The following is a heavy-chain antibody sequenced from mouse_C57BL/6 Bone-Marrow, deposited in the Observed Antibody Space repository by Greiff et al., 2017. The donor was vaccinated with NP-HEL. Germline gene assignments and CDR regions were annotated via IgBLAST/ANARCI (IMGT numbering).Heavy chain of an antibody. CDR1: GFTFSSYA. CDR3: AKLVDY. V-gene: IGHV5-4*03. Sequence: EVKLVESGGGLVKPGGSLKLSCAASGFTFSSYAMSWVRQTPEKRLEWVATISDGGSYTYYPDNVKGRFTISRDNAKNNLYLQMSHLKSEDTAMYYCAKLVDYGGQGTTLTVSS. J-gene: IGHJ2*01. CDR2: ISDGGSYT.